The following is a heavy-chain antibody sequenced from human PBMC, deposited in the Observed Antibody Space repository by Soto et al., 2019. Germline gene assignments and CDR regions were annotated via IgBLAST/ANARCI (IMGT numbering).Heavy chain of an antibody. J-gene: IGHJ6*03. Sequence: PGGSLRLSCAASGFTFSSYSMNWVRQAPGKGLEWVSSISSSSSYIYYADSVKGRFTISRDNAKNSLYLQMNSLRAEDTAVYYCARDHGPGIAADDYYSYYYMDVWGKGTTVTVSS. CDR3: ARDHGPGIAADDYYSYYYMDV. CDR1: GFTFSSYS. D-gene: IGHD6-13*01. V-gene: IGHV3-21*01. CDR2: ISSSSSYI.